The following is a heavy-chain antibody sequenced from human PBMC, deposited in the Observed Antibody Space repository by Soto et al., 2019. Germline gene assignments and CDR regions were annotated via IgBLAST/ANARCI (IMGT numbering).Heavy chain of an antibody. CDR1: GFTFSDYY. V-gene: IGHV3-72*01. CDR3: ARDTGGSYDY. CDR2: SRNKANSYNT. Sequence: EVQLVQSGGGLVQPGGSLRLSCAASGFTFSDYYMDWVRQVPEKGLEWLGRSRNKANSYNTEYAPAVKGRFSISRDDSKDSMYPQMNSLKSEDSAVYYCARDTGGSYDYWGQGALVTVSS. D-gene: IGHD3-16*01. J-gene: IGHJ4*02.